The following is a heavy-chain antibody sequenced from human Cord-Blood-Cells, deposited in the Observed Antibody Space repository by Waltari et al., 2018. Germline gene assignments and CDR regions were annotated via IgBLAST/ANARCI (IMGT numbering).Heavy chain of an antibody. CDR3: ARVFFDYGGNSWFDP. CDR1: GFSLSTSGMR. J-gene: IGHJ5*02. D-gene: IGHD2-21*02. V-gene: IGHV2-70*04. Sequence: QVTLKESGPALVKPTQTLTLTCTFSGFSLSTSGMRVSWIRQPPGKALEWRARIDWDEEKCDSTSLKTRLTISKDTSKNQVVLTMTNMDPVDTATYYCARVFFDYGGNSWFDPWGQGTLVTVSA. CDR2: IDWDEEK.